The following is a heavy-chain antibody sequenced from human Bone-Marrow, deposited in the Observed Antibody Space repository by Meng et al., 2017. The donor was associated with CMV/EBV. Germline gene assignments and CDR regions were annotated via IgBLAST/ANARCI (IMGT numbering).Heavy chain of an antibody. Sequence: GESLKISCASSGFTFSNYGMHWVRQAPGKGLEWVAFIRYDGSNKYYADSVKGRFTISRDNSKKTLYLQMNSLRGEDTAVYYCAKDGRVFVKDWGRGTLVTVSS. V-gene: IGHV3-30*02. CDR2: IRYDGSNK. J-gene: IGHJ4*02. D-gene: IGHD3-16*02. CDR1: GFTFSNYG. CDR3: AKDGRVFVKD.